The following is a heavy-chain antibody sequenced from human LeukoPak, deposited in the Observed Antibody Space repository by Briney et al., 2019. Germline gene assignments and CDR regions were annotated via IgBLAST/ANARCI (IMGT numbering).Heavy chain of an antibody. Sequence: GGSLRLSCAASGFTFSNYWMAWVRQAPGKWLEWVGRIKSKTDGGTTDYAAPVKGRFTISRDNSKNTLYLQMNSLKTEDTAVYYCTTDPRPMYYYDSSGDAFDYWGQGTLGTVSS. CDR1: GFTFSNYW. CDR3: TTDPRPMYYYDSSGDAFDY. V-gene: IGHV3-15*01. D-gene: IGHD3-22*01. CDR2: IKSKTDGGTT. J-gene: IGHJ4*02.